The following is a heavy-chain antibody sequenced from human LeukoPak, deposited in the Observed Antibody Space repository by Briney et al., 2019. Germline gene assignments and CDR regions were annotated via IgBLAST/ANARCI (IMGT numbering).Heavy chain of an antibody. V-gene: IGHV4-31*03. J-gene: IGHJ3*02. CDR2: IYYSGST. CDR3: ARDLGHYYDSSGNAFDI. CDR1: GGSISSGGYY. Sequence: SETLSLSCTVSGGSISSGGYYWSWIRQHPGKGLEWIVYIYYSGSTYYNPSLKSRVTISVDTSKNQFSLKLSSVTAADTAVYYCARDLGHYYDSSGNAFDIWGQGTMVTVSS. D-gene: IGHD3-22*01.